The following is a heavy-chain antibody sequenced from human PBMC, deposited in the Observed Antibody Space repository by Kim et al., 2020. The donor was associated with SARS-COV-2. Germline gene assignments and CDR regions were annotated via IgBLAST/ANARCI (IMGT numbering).Heavy chain of an antibody. CDR3: ARGDSGYDLDAFDI. D-gene: IGHD5-12*01. J-gene: IGHJ3*02. V-gene: IGHV3-30*01. Sequence: ADSVKGRFTISRDNSKNTLYLQMNSLRAEDTAVYYCARGDSGYDLDAFDIWGQGTMVTVSS.